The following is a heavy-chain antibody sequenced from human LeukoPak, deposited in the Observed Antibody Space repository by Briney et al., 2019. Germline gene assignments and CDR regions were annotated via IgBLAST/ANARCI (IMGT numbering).Heavy chain of an antibody. V-gene: IGHV3-11*01. CDR1: GFTFSDYY. D-gene: IGHD6-19*01. Sequence: PGGSLRLSCAASGFTFSDYYMSWIRQAPGKGLEWVSYISSSGSTIYYADSVKGRFTISRDNAKNSLYLQMNSLRAEDTAVYYCARDRRAVAGFRRGMDVWGQGTTVTVSS. J-gene: IGHJ6*02. CDR2: ISSSGSTI. CDR3: ARDRRAVAGFRRGMDV.